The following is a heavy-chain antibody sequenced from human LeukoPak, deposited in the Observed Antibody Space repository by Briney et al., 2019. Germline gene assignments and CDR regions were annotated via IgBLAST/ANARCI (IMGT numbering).Heavy chain of an antibody. V-gene: IGHV1-18*01. CDR3: ARDYGSGQLDY. J-gene: IGHJ4*02. D-gene: IGHD6-19*01. CDR2: INPSNGDS. CDR1: GYIFRNFG. Sequence: APVKVSCKASGYIFRNFGIAWVRQAPGQGPEWMGWINPSNGDSNYVEKFQGRLNMTTTTSTSTAYMELRSLRSDDTAVYFCARDYGSGQLDYWGQGTLVSVSS.